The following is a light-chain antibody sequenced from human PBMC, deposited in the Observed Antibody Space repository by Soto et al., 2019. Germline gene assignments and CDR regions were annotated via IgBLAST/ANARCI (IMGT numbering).Light chain of an antibody. V-gene: IGLV1-51*01. CDR2: DNN. CDR3: GTWDSSLSAVV. CDR1: NSNIGNND. J-gene: IGLJ2*01. Sequence: QSVLTQPPSVSAAPGQTVTISCSGSNSNIGNNDVSWYQQLPGAAPKLLIYDNNERPSGIPDRFSGSKSGTSATLGITGLQTGDEADYYCGTWDSSLSAVVFGGGTKLTVL.